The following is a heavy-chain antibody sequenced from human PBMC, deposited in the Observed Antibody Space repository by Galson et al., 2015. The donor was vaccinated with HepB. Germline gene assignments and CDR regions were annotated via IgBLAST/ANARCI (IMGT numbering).Heavy chain of an antibody. CDR1: GFTFSSYA. Sequence: SLRLSCAASGFTFSSYAMSWVRQAPGKGLEWVSAISSGGGSIYYADSVKGRFTISRDNSKNTLSLQMNSLRAEDTAVYYCAKSGPVAKSFDYWGQGTLVPVSS. CDR2: ISSGGGSI. CDR3: AKSGPVAKSFDY. V-gene: IGHV3-23*01. D-gene: IGHD6-19*01. J-gene: IGHJ4*02.